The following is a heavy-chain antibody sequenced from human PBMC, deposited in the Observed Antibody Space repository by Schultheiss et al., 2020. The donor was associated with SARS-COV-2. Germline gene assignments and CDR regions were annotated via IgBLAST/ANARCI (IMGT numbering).Heavy chain of an antibody. CDR2: ISYDGSNK. CDR3: GRGSRGYYGFDF. D-gene: IGHD3-22*01. Sequence: GGSLRLSCAASGFTFDDYAMHWVRQAPGKGLEWVAVISYDGSNKHYADSVKGRFTISRDNSKNTLYLQMNSLRGEDTAVYYCGRGSRGYYGFDFWGQGTLVTVSS. V-gene: IGHV3-30*04. CDR1: GFTFDDYA. J-gene: IGHJ4*02.